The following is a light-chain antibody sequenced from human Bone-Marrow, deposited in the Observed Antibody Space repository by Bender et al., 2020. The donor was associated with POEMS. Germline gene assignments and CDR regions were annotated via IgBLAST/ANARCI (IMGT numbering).Light chain of an antibody. V-gene: IGLV3-21*02. J-gene: IGLJ1*01. CDR2: DDT. CDR3: QVWHDSRDQYV. Sequence: SYVLTQPPSVSVAPGETARITCGGNNIGTKSVQWYQQRPGQAPILVVYDDTDRPSGIPERFSGLNSGNTATLTIRRVEAGDEADYYCQVWHDSRDQYVFGTGTKVTVL. CDR1: NIGTKS.